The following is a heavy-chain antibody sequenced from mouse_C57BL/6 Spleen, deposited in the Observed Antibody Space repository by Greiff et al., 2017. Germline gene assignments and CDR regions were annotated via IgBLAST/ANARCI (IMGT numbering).Heavy chain of an antibody. CDR1: GYTFTSYG. J-gene: IGHJ3*01. CDR2: IYPRSGNT. V-gene: IGHV1-81*01. Sequence: VKLQQSGAELARPGASVKLSCKASGYTFTSYGISWVKQRTGQGLEWIGEIYPRSGNTYYNEKFKGKATLTADKSSSTAYMELRSLTSEDSAVYFCARDDYDQAWFAYWGQGTLVTVSA. CDR3: ARDDYDQAWFAY. D-gene: IGHD2-4*01.